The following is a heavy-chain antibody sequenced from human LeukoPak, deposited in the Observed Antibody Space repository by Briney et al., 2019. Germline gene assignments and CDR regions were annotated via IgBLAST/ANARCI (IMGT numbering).Heavy chain of an antibody. V-gene: IGHV3-9*03. CDR2: TSWNSGSI. Sequence: GGSLRLSCAASGFTFDDFAMHWVRQAPGKGLEWVSGTSWNSGSIGYADSVEGRFTISRDNAKNSLYLQMHSLRAEDMALYYCAKSTGVKNSYYYYYMDVWGKGTTVTVSS. CDR3: AKSTGVKNSYYYYYMDV. J-gene: IGHJ6*03. CDR1: GFTFDDFA.